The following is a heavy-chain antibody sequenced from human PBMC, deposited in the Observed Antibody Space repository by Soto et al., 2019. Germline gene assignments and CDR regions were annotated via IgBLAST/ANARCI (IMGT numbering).Heavy chain of an antibody. CDR2: IKQDGSEK. CDR1: GFTFSSYW. J-gene: IGHJ4*02. CDR3: ARVFGDVSGSYYIPDY. V-gene: IGHV3-7*01. D-gene: IGHD3-10*01. Sequence: EVQLVESGGGLVQPGGSLRLSCAASGFTFSSYWMSWVRQAPGKGLEWVANIKQDGSEKYYVDSVKGRFTISRDNAKNSLYLQMNSLRAEDTAVYYCARVFGDVSGSYYIPDYWGQGTLVTVSS.